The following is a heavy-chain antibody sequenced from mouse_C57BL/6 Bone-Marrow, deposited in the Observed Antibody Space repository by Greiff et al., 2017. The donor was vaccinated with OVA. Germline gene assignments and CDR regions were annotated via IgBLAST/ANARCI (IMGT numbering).Heavy chain of an antibody. CDR2: ISSGGSYT. CDR1: GFTFSSYG. V-gene: IGHV5-6*01. CDR3: ARHGDGYYVYYAMDY. J-gene: IGHJ4*01. D-gene: IGHD2-3*01. Sequence: EVKVVESGGDLVKPGGSLKLSCAASGFTFSSYGMSWVRQTPDKRLAWVATISSGGSYTYYPDSVKGRFTISRDNAKNTLYLQMSSLKSEDTAMYYCARHGDGYYVYYAMDYWGQGTSVTVSS.